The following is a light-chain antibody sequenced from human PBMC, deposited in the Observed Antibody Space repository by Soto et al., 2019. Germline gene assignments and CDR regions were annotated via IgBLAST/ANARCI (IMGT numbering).Light chain of an antibody. J-gene: IGKJ1*01. Sequence: DIQMTQSPSSLSASVGYRFTITCRASQDLDRWLAWYQQKTGEAPELLIYAASTLQSGVPSRFSGSGSGTEFTLTISSLQPDDFATYYCQQYNSYSFGQGTKVDI. CDR1: QDLDRW. CDR2: AAS. CDR3: QQYNSYS. V-gene: IGKV1D-16*01.